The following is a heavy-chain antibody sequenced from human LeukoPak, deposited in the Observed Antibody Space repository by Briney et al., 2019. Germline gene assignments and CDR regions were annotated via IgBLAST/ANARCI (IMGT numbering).Heavy chain of an antibody. V-gene: IGHV4-38-2*01. CDR3: ARQSYSSGWDEWKYYFDY. CDR1: GYSISNTHY. CDR2: IYHSGST. J-gene: IGHJ4*02. Sequence: SETLSLTCAVSGYSISNTHYWGWIRQPPGKGLEWIGSIYHSGSTYYNPSLKSRVTISVDTSKNQFSLKQNSVTAADTAVYYCARQSYSSGWDEWKYYFDYWGQGTLVTVSS. D-gene: IGHD6-19*01.